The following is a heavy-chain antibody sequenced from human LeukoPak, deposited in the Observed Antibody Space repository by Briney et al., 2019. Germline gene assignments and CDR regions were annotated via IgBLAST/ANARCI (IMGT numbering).Heavy chain of an antibody. Sequence: SETLSLTCAVYGGSFSGYYWSWIRQPPGKGLEWIGEINHSGSTNYNPSLKSRVTISVDTSKNQFSLKLSSVTAADTAVYYCARDRYDYDAFDIWGQGTMVTVSS. D-gene: IGHD4-11*01. J-gene: IGHJ3*02. V-gene: IGHV4-34*01. CDR3: ARDRYDYDAFDI. CDR2: INHSGST. CDR1: GGSFSGYY.